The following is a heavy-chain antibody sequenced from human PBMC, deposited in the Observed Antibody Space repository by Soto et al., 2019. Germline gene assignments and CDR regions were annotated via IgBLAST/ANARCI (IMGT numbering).Heavy chain of an antibody. CDR2: INVYNGNT. CDR3: ARGVGSGSYYNQYNWFDP. J-gene: IGHJ5*02. CDR1: GYTFTNYG. D-gene: IGHD3-10*01. V-gene: IGHV1-18*01. Sequence: GASVKVSCKASGYTFTNYGISWVRQAPGQGLEWMGWINVYNGNTKYAQKVQGRVTMTTDTSTSTAYMELRSLRSDDTAVYYCARGVGSGSYYNQYNWFDPWGQGTLVTVPQ.